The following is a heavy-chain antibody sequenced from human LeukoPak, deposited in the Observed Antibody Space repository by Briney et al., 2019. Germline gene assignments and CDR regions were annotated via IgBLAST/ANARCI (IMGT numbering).Heavy chain of an antibody. J-gene: IGHJ5*02. CDR2: IYYGGSS. D-gene: IGHD3-10*01. V-gene: IGHV4-61*01. CDR3: ARVAGSGARNWFDP. Sequence: PSETLSLTCTVSGGSVSSGSYYWSWIRQPPGKGLEWIGYIYYGGSSNYNPSLKNRVTISVDKSKNQFSLKLNSVTAADTAMYYCARVAGSGARNWFDPWGQGTLVTVSS. CDR1: GGSVSSGSYY.